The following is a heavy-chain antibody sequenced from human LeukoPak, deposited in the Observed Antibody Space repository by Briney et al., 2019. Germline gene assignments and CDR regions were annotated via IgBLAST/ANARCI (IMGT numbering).Heavy chain of an antibody. Sequence: GGSLRLSCTASGFTFGDYAMSWVRQAPGKGLEWVGFIRSKAYGGTTEYAASVKGRFTISRDDSKSIAYLQMNSLKTEDTAVYYCTRALYYYDSSGYLYWGQGTLVTVSS. J-gene: IGHJ4*02. V-gene: IGHV3-49*04. D-gene: IGHD3-22*01. CDR3: TRALYYYDSSGYLY. CDR2: IRSKAYGGTT. CDR1: GFTFGDYA.